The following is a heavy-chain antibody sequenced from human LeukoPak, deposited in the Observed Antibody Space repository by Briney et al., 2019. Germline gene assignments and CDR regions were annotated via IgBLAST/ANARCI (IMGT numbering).Heavy chain of an antibody. J-gene: IGHJ6*03. V-gene: IGHV3-30*02. CDR3: AKAYKTTYYDFWSGRREEDDYYYYMDV. Sequence: PGGSLRLSCAASGFTFSSYGMHWVRQAPGKGLEWVAFIRYDGSNKYYADSVKGRFTISRDNSKNTLYLQMNSLRAEDTAVYYCAKAYKTTYYDFWSGRREEDDYYYYMDVWGKGTTVTVSS. D-gene: IGHD3-3*01. CDR1: GFTFSSYG. CDR2: IRYDGSNK.